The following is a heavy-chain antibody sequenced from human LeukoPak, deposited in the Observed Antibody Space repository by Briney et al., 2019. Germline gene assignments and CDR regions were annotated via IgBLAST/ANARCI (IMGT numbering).Heavy chain of an antibody. J-gene: IGHJ4*02. CDR2: INHSGST. V-gene: IGHV4-34*01. CDR1: GGSFSGYY. D-gene: IGHD4-17*01. Sequence: SETLSLTCAVYGGSFSGYYWSWIRQPPGKGLEWIGEINHSGSTNYNPSLKSRVTISVDTSKNQFSLKLSSVTAADTAVYYCARGPSSDYGDYVLRYWGQGTLVTVSS. CDR3: ARGPSSDYGDYVLRY.